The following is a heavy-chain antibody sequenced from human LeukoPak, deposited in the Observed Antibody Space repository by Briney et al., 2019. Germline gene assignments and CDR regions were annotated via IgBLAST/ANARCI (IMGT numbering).Heavy chain of an antibody. V-gene: IGHV4-39*07. CDR3: ARDRPMYYDSSGYYYALYYYYYMDV. CDR2: IYYSGST. J-gene: IGHJ6*03. D-gene: IGHD3-22*01. Sequence: SETLSLTCTVSGGSISSSSYYWGWIRQPPGKGLEWIGSIYYSGSTYYNPSLKSRVTISVDTSKNQFSLKLSSVTAADTAVYYCARDRPMYYDSSGYYYALYYYYYMDVWGKGTTVTVSS. CDR1: GGSISSSSYY.